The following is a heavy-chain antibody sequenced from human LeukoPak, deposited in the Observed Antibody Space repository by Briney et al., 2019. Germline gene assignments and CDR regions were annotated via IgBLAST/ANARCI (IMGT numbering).Heavy chain of an antibody. CDR1: GYTFTSYD. J-gene: IGHJ3*02. CDR3: ARAHCSSASCYPTDAFDI. D-gene: IGHD2-2*01. V-gene: IGHV1-8*01. CDR2: MNPNSANT. Sequence: ASVKVSCKASGYTFTSYDINWVRQATGQGLEWMGWMNPNSANTGYAQKVQGRVSMTRNTSISTAYMELSSLRSEDTAVYNCARAHCSSASCYPTDAFDIWGQGTMVTVSS.